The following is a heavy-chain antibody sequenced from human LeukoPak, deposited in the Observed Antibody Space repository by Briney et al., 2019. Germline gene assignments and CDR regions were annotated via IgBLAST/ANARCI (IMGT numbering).Heavy chain of an antibody. D-gene: IGHD5-24*01. V-gene: IGHV3-23*01. CDR2: ISGSGNGT. CDR3: AKRTMSAFDA. CDR1: GFTFSSYA. Sequence: GGSLRLSCAASGFTFSSYAMSWVRQAPGKGLEWLSGISGSGNGTYYADSVKGRFTISRDNSKNMVYLQMNSLTVEDAATYYCAKRTMSAFDAWGQGTLLIVSS. J-gene: IGHJ5*02.